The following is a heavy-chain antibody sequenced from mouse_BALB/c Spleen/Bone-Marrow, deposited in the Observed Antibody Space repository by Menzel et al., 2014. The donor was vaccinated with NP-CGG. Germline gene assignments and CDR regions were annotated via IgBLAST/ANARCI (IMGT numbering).Heavy chain of an antibody. CDR1: GFTLSSFG. CDR3: ARSGSSSGYFDY. D-gene: IGHD1-1*01. CDR2: ISSGGSTI. Sequence: EVMLVESGGGLVQPGGSRKLSCAASGFTLSSFGMHWVRQAPEKGLEWVAYISSGGSTIYYADTVMGRFTISRDNPKNTLFLQMTSLRSEDTAMYYCARSGSSSGYFDYWGQGTTLTVSS. J-gene: IGHJ2*01. V-gene: IGHV5-17*02.